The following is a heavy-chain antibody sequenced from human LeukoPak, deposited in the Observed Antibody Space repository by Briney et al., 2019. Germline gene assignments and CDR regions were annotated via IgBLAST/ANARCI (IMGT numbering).Heavy chain of an antibody. Sequence: GGSLRLSCAASGFTFSSYGMHWVRQAPGKGLEWVGRIKSKTDGGTTDYAAPVKGRFTISRDDSKNTLYLQMNSLKTEDTAVYYCTTAPCGGDCYWNYWGQGTLVTVSS. J-gene: IGHJ4*02. CDR3: TTAPCGGDCYWNY. CDR2: IKSKTDGGTT. V-gene: IGHV3-15*01. CDR1: GFTFSSYG. D-gene: IGHD2-21*02.